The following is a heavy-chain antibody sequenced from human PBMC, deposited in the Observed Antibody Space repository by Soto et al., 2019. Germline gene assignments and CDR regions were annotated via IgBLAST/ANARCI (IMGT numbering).Heavy chain of an antibody. CDR1: GDSVSNNSAS. V-gene: IGHV6-1*01. D-gene: IGHD3-10*01. Sequence: PSQTLSLTCAISGDSVSNNSASWHWIRQSPSRGLEWLGRTYYNSTWYTDYAVPVKSRMTINADTSKNHFSLNLNSVTPEDTALYYCARNYYGSGSYYSSFDYWGQGTLVTVSS. J-gene: IGHJ4*02. CDR2: TYYNSTWYT. CDR3: ARNYYGSGSYYSSFDY.